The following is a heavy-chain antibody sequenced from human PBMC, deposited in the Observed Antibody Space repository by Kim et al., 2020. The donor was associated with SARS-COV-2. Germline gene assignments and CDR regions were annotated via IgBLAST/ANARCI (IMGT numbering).Heavy chain of an antibody. CDR3: ARFGSSSSAHFDY. J-gene: IGHJ4*02. Sequence: CSPSFQGHVTISADKSIRTAYLQWSSLKASDTAMYYCARFGSSSSAHFDYWGQGTLVTISS. D-gene: IGHD6-6*01. V-gene: IGHV5-10-1*01.